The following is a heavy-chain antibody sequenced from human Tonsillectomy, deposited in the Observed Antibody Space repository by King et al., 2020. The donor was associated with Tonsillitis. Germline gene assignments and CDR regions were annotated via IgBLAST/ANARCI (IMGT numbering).Heavy chain of an antibody. CDR3: ASCIYSSGWFFDY. V-gene: IGHV4-39*07. CDR2: IYYSGST. CDR1: GGSISSSSYS. Sequence: QLQESGPGLVKPSETLSLTCTVSGGSISSSSYSWGWIRQPPGKGLEWIGSIYYSGSTYYNPSLKSRVTISIDTSKNQFSLRLNSVTAADTAVYYCASCIYSSGWFFDYWGQGTLVTVSS. D-gene: IGHD6-19*01. J-gene: IGHJ4*02.